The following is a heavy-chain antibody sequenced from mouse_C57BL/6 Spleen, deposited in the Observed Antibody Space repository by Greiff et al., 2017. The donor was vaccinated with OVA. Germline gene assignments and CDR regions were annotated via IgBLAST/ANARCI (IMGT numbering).Heavy chain of an antibody. CDR1: GYTFTSYW. CDR3: ARSSRQYYFDY. CDR2: IDPSDSYT. D-gene: IGHD1-1*01. V-gene: IGHV1-50*01. J-gene: IGHJ2*01. Sequence: QVQLQQPGAELVKPGASVKLSCKASGYTFTSYWMQWVKQRPGQGLEWIGEIDPSDSYTNYNQKFKGKATLTVDTSSSTAYMQLSSLTSEDSAVYYCARSSRQYYFDYWGQGTTLTVSS.